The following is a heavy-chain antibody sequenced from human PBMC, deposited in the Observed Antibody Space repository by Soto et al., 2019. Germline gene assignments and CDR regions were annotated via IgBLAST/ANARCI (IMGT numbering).Heavy chain of an antibody. CDR3: ARLTGTTVYCYHYMDV. D-gene: IGHD1-7*01. Sequence: ASVKVXPKDSGYTXTSYGISWVRQAPGQGLEWMGWISAYNGNTNYAQKLQGRVTMTTDTSTSTAYMELRSLRSDDTAVYYCARLTGTTVYCYHYMDVCGKGITVTVSS. CDR2: ISAYNGNT. V-gene: IGHV1-18*01. J-gene: IGHJ6*03. CDR1: GYTXTSYG.